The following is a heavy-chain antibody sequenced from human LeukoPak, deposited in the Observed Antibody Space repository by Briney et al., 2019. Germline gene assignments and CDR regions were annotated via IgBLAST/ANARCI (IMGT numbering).Heavy chain of an antibody. V-gene: IGHV3-53*01. CDR1: GFTVSNNF. CDR2: IYSGGST. D-gene: IGHD1-1*01. CDR3: ARPAWNGYFDY. Sequence: GGSLRLSCAASGFTVSNNFMSWVRQAPGKGLEWVSVIYSGGSTYYADSVKGRFTISRDNSKNTLYLQVNSLRAEDTAVYYCARPAWNGYFDYWGQGTLVTVSS. J-gene: IGHJ4*02.